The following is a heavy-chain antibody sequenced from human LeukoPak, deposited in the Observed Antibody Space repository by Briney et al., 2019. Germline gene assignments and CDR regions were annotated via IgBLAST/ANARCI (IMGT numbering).Heavy chain of an antibody. J-gene: IGHJ4*02. V-gene: IGHV3-11*01. CDR1: GFTFSDYY. CDR3: ARDLSAKYSSGWCFTTGSLIDY. CDR2: ISSSGSTI. D-gene: IGHD6-19*01. Sequence: GGSLRLSCAASGFTFSDYYMSWIRQAPGKGLEWVSYISSSGSTIYYADSVKGRFTISRDNAKNSLYLQMNSLRAEDTAVYYCARDLSAKYSSGWCFTTGSLIDYWGQGTLVTVSS.